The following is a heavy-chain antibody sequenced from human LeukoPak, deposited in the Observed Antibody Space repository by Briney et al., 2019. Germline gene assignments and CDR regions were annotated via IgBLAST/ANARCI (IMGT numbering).Heavy chain of an antibody. V-gene: IGHV4-39*02. J-gene: IGHJ4*02. CDR1: GGSISSSRYY. D-gene: IGHD6-13*01. CDR3: ARAYSPPQWSPFDY. Sequence: SETLSLTCTVSGGSISSSRYYWGWIRQPPGKGLEWIGSIYYSGSTYYNPSLKSRVTISVDTSKNHFSLKLSSVTAADTAVYYCARAYSPPQWSPFDYWGQGTLVTVSS. CDR2: IYYSGST.